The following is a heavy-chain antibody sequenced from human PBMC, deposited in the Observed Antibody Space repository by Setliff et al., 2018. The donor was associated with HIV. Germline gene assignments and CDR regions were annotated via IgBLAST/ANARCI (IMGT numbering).Heavy chain of an antibody. CDR2: INAGNGNT. Sequence: ASVKVSCKASGYTFTSYAMHWVRQAPGQRLEWMGWINAGNGNTKYSQKFQGRVTITRDTSASTVYMELSNLRSEDTAVYYCAREGGNYFGSGTQGFDYWGQGTLVTVSS. CDR1: GYTFTSYA. CDR3: AREGGNYFGSGTQGFDY. J-gene: IGHJ4*02. D-gene: IGHD3-10*01. V-gene: IGHV1-3*01.